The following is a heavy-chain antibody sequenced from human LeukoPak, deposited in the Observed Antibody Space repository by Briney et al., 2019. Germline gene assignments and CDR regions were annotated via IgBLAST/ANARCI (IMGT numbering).Heavy chain of an antibody. Sequence: PGGSLRLSCAVSGFTVSSNYMSWVRQAPGKGLEWVSVIYSGGSTYYADSVKGRFTISRDNSKNTLYLQMNSLRAEGTAVYYCYSMIVVEIRVINDYWGQGTLVTVSS. D-gene: IGHD3-22*01. J-gene: IGHJ4*02. CDR3: YSMIVVEIRVINDY. CDR1: GFTVSSNY. CDR2: IYSGGST. V-gene: IGHV3-66*01.